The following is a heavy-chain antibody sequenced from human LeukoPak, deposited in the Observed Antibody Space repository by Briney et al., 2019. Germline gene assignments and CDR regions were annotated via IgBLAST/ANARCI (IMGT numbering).Heavy chain of an antibody. CDR3: AKGDFYGDYSYDY. CDR2: ISGSGGST. D-gene: IGHD4-17*01. J-gene: IGHJ4*02. Sequence: GGSLRLSCAASGFTFSGYAMSWVRQAPGKGLEWVSAISGSGGSTYYADSVKGRFTISRDNSKNTLYLQMNSLRAEDTAVYYCAKGDFYGDYSYDYWGQGTLVTVSS. CDR1: GFTFSGYA. V-gene: IGHV3-23*01.